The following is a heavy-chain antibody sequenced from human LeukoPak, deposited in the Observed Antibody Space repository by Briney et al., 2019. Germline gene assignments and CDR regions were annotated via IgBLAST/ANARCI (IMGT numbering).Heavy chain of an antibody. D-gene: IGHD4-23*01. CDR1: RFTFSSYW. Sequence: GGSLRLSCAASRFTFSSYWMHSVRQAPGKGLVWVSRIKGDGSSASYADSVKGRFTISRDNAKNTLYLQMNSLRAEDTAVYYCARDLRTPSDTNIAIDYWGQGTLVAVSS. V-gene: IGHV3-74*01. CDR2: IKGDGSSA. CDR3: ARDLRTPSDTNIAIDY. J-gene: IGHJ4*02.